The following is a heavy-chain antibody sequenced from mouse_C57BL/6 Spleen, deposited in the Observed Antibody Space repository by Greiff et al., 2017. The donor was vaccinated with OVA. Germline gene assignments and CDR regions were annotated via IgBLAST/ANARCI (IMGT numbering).Heavy chain of an antibody. V-gene: IGHV1-39*01. CDR2: INPNYGTT. Sequence: RVEPGASVKISCKASGYSFTDYNMNWVKQSNGKSLEWIGVINPNYGTTSYNQKFKGKATLTVDQSSSTAYMQLNSLTSEDSAVYYCARGAQPEGYYFDYWGQGTTLTVSS. J-gene: IGHJ2*01. CDR3: ARGAQPEGYYFDY. CDR1: GYSFTDYN.